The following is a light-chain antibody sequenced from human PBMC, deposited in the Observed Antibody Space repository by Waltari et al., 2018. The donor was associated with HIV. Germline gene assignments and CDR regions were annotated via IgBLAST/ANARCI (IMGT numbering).Light chain of an antibody. V-gene: IGLV1-47*01. CDR1: NSNIGSNS. Sequence: QSVLTQPPSASGTPGQRVTISCSGSNSNIGSNSVYWYKQLPGTPPKLLIYRNNQRPPGVPDRFSGSKSDTSASLAISGLRSEDEGDYFCAAWDDSLSSGMFGGGTRLTVL. J-gene: IGLJ3*02. CDR3: AAWDDSLSSGM. CDR2: RNN.